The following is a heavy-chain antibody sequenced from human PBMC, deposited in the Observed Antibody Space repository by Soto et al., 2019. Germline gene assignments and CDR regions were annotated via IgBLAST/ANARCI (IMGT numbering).Heavy chain of an antibody. D-gene: IGHD2-2*01. V-gene: IGHV3-23*01. CDR3: AKDLRAYCSSTSCPMVRGVNGAFDI. J-gene: IGHJ3*02. CDR1: GFTFSSYA. Sequence: PGGSLRLSCAASGFTFSSYAMSWVRQAPGKGLEWVSAISGSGGSTYYADSVKGRFTISRDNSKNTLYLQMNSLRAEDTAVYYCAKDLRAYCSSTSCPMVRGVNGAFDIWGQGTMVTVSS. CDR2: ISGSGGST.